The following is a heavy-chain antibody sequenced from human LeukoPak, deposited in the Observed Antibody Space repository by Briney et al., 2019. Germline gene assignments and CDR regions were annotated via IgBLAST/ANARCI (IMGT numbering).Heavy chain of an antibody. CDR1: GFSFSNHN. CDR3: ARARYCSRGSCYLFDF. V-gene: IGHV3-21*01. Sequence: GGSLRLSCAASGFSFSNHNMNWVRQAPGKGLEWVSSISTSSHYIYYTDSVKGRCTISRDDAKHSLSLQMDSLRAEDTAVYYCARARYCSRGSCYLFDFWGQGTLVTVSS. J-gene: IGHJ4*02. CDR2: ISTSSHYI. D-gene: IGHD2-15*01.